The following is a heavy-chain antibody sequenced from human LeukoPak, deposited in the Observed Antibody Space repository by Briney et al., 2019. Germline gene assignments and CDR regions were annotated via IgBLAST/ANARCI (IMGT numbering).Heavy chain of an antibody. Sequence: GGSLRLSCAASGFTFSSYWMSWVRQAPGKGPEWVAHIKQDASQEDHVDSVKGRFTISRDNAENSLYLQMNSLRAEDTAVYYCARGVVYPTWSGPHWSDYWGQGTLVTVSS. J-gene: IGHJ4*02. CDR1: GFTFSSYW. V-gene: IGHV3-7*01. CDR2: IKQDASQE. D-gene: IGHD3-3*01. CDR3: ARGVVYPTWSGPHWSDY.